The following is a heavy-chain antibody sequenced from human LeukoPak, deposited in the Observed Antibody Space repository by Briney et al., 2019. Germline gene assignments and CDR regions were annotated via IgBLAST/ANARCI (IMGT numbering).Heavy chain of an antibody. V-gene: IGHV3-7*02. CDR2: INQDGSEK. Sequence: GGSLRLSCAASGFTFSSNWMTWVRQAPGKGLEWVANINQDGSEKYYVDSVKGRFTISRDNAKNSLYLQMNNLRAEDTAVYYCASGSSSGWYRGTDYWGQGTLVTVSS. D-gene: IGHD6-19*01. J-gene: IGHJ4*02. CDR1: GFTFSSNW. CDR3: ASGSSSGWYRGTDY.